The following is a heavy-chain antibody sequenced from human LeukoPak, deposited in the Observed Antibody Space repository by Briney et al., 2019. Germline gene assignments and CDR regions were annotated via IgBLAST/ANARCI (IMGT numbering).Heavy chain of an antibody. J-gene: IGHJ4*02. Sequence: ASVKVSCKASGYTFTSYGISWVRQAPGQGLEWMGWISAYNGNTNYAQKLQGRVTMTTDTSTSTAYMELRSLRSDDTAVYYCARDPQSPYDYIWGSYPSAFDYWGQGTLVTVSS. CDR2: ISAYNGNT. D-gene: IGHD3-16*01. CDR3: ARDPQSPYDYIWGSYPSAFDY. V-gene: IGHV1-18*01. CDR1: GYTFTSYG.